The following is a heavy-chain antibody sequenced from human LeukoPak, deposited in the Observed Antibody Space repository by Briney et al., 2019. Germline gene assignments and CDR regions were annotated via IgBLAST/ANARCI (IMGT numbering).Heavy chain of an antibody. CDR1: GFTFSSYA. CDR3: AKTNEGYNYYDSSGYYPFDY. CDR2: ISGSGGST. Sequence: PGGSLRLSCAASGFTFSSYAMSWVRQAPGKGLEWVSAISGSGGSTYYADSVKGRFTISRDNSKNTLYLQMNSLRAEDTAVYYCAKTNEGYNYYDSSGYYPFDYWGQGTLVTVSS. D-gene: IGHD3-22*01. J-gene: IGHJ4*02. V-gene: IGHV3-23*01.